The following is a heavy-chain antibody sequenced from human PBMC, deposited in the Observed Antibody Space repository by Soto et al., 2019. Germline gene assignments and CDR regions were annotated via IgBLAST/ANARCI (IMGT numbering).Heavy chain of an antibody. J-gene: IGHJ6*02. CDR1: GGSISSYY. D-gene: IGHD6-13*01. CDR2: IYTSGST. Sequence: SATLSITCTVSGGSISSYYWSWIWQPAGKGLEWIGRIYTSGSTNYNPSLKSRVTMSVDTSKNQFSLKLSSVTAADTAVYYCARTESSSWSFFYYGMDVWGQGTTVTVSS. V-gene: IGHV4-4*07. CDR3: ARTESSSWSFFYYGMDV.